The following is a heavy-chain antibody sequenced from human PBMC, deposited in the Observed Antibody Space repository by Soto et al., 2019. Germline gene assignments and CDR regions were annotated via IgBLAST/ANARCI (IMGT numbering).Heavy chain of an antibody. Sequence: GASVKVSCKASGCTFSSYTISCVRQAPGQGLEWMGRIIPILGIANYAQKFQGRVTITADKSTSTAYMELSSLRSEDTAVYYCARDMYSSGWYAWFDPWGQGTLVTVSS. CDR1: GCTFSSYT. J-gene: IGHJ5*02. CDR3: ARDMYSSGWYAWFDP. V-gene: IGHV1-69*04. D-gene: IGHD6-19*01. CDR2: IIPILGIA.